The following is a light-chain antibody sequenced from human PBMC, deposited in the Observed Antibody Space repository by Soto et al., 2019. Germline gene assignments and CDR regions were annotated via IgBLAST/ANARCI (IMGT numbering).Light chain of an antibody. CDR3: QHYNSYSEA. J-gene: IGKJ1*01. CDR2: KAS. CDR1: QNIRSR. Sequence: DVQMTLSPSTLSASLGDRVTITCRASQNIRSRLAWFQQKPGKAPKLLIYKASTLKSGVPSRFSCSGSGTEFTLTMCSLQPDDFATYYCQHYNSYSEAFRQGTKVDIK. V-gene: IGKV1-5*03.